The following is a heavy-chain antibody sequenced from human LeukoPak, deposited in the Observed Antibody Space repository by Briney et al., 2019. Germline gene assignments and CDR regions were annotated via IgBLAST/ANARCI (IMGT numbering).Heavy chain of an antibody. V-gene: IGHV3-23*01. CDR1: GFTFRSYA. CDR3: AREVGGGATNYFDY. D-gene: IGHD1-26*01. CDR2: ISGGGGAT. J-gene: IGHJ4*02. Sequence: GGSLRLSCAASGFTFRSYAMGWVRQSPGKGLEWVSSISGGGGATYYADSVRGRFTISRDNSKNTLYLQMNSLRADDTAVYYCAREVGGGATNYFDYWGQGTLVTVSS.